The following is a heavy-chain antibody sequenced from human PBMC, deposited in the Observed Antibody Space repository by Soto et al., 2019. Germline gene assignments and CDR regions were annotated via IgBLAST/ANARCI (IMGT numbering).Heavy chain of an antibody. CDR1: GYTFTSYG. J-gene: IGHJ6*02. Sequence: ASVKVSCKASGYTFTSYGISWVRQAPGQGLEWMGWISAYNGNTNYAQKLQGRVTMATDTSTSTAYMELRSLRSDDTAVYYCARGAGGSSWPFYGMDVWGQGTTVTVSS. CDR3: ARGAGGSSWPFYGMDV. V-gene: IGHV1-18*04. D-gene: IGHD6-13*01. CDR2: ISAYNGNT.